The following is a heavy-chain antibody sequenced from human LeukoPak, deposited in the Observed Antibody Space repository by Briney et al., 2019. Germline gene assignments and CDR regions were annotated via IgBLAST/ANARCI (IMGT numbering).Heavy chain of an antibody. V-gene: IGHV3-23*01. CDR3: ARETSGSYYNWFDT. D-gene: IGHD3-10*01. CDR2: ISGSGGNT. CDR1: GFTFSSYA. Sequence: GGSLRLSCAASGFTFSSYAMSWVRQAPGKGLEWVSAISGSGGNTYYADSVKGRFTISRDNSKNTLYLQVNSLRAEDTAVYYCARETSGSYYNWFDTWGQGTLVTVSS. J-gene: IGHJ5*02.